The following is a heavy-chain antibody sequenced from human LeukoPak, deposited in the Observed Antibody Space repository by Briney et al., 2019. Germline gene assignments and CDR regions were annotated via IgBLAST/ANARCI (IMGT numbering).Heavy chain of an antibody. V-gene: IGHV1-69*13. J-gene: IGHJ4*02. D-gene: IGHD5-24*01. CDR3: ARDIRRDGYTTYFDY. CDR2: IIPIFGTA. Sequence: ASVKVSCKASGGTFSSYAISWVRQAPGQGLEWMGGIIPIFGTANYAQKFQGRVTITADESTSTAYMELSSLRSEDTAVYYCARDIRRDGYTTYFDYWGQGTLVTVSS. CDR1: GGTFSSYA.